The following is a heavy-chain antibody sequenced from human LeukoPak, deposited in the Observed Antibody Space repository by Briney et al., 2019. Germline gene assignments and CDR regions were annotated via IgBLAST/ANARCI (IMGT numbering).Heavy chain of an antibody. Sequence: GGSPRLSCAASGFTFSNYEMTWVRQAPGKGLEWISHISNFGDIIHYADSVEGRFTISRDNAKNSLYLQMDSLRAEDTAVYYCAKDATAVVGTVYMDVWGKGTTVTISS. D-gene: IGHD6-13*01. CDR3: AKDATAVVGTVYMDV. V-gene: IGHV3-48*03. CDR2: ISNFGDII. CDR1: GFTFSNYE. J-gene: IGHJ6*03.